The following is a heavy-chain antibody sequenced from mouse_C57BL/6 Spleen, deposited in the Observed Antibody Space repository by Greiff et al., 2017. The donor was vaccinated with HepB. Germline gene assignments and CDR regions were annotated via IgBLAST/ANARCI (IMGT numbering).Heavy chain of an antibody. V-gene: IGHV2-6-1*01. CDR3: ARHRITTVDYAMDY. CDR2: IWSDGST. J-gene: IGHJ4*01. CDR1: GFSLTSYG. D-gene: IGHD1-1*01. Sequence: VKLVESGPGLVAPSQSLSITCTVSGFSLTSYGVHWVRQPPGKGLEWLVVIWSDGSTTYNSALKSRLSISKDNSKSQVFLKMNSLQTDDTAMYYCARHRITTVDYAMDYWGQGTSVTVSS.